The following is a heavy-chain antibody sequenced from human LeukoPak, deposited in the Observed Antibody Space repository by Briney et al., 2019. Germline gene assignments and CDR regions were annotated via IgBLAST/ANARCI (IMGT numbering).Heavy chain of an antibody. D-gene: IGHD6-13*01. V-gene: IGHV3-21*01. Sequence: GGSLRLSCAASGFTFSSYSMNWVRQAPGKGLEWVSSISSSSSYIYYADSVKGRFTISRDNAKNSLYLQINSLRAEDTAVYYCARDPAAAAYYMDVWGKGTTVTVSS. J-gene: IGHJ6*03. CDR2: ISSSSSYI. CDR3: ARDPAAAAYYMDV. CDR1: GFTFSSYS.